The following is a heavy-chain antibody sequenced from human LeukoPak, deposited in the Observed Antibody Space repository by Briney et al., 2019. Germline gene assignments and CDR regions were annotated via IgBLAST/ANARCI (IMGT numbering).Heavy chain of an antibody. CDR1: GFTFSSYA. CDR3: ARAKSGSYSYYFDY. V-gene: IGHV3-30*01. Sequence: GVSLRLSCAASGFTFSSYAMHWVRQAPGKGLEWVAVISYDGSNKYYADSVKGRFTISRDNSKNTLYLQMNSLRAEDTAVYYCARAKSGSYSYYFDYWGQGTLVTVSS. J-gene: IGHJ4*02. CDR2: ISYDGSNK. D-gene: IGHD1-26*01.